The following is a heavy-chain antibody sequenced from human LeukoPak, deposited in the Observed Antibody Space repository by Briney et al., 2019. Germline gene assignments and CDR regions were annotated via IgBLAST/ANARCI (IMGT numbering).Heavy chain of an antibody. J-gene: IGHJ6*02. D-gene: IGHD3-9*01. CDR1: GFTFSSYW. CDR3: ARVLGTGYDILTGYYSDYYYYGMDV. V-gene: IGHV3-7*01. Sequence: PGGSLRLSCAASGFTFSSYWMSWVRRAPGKGLEWVANIKQDGSEKYYVDSVKGRFTISRDNAKNSLYLQMNSLRAEDTAVYYCARVLGTGYDILTGYYSDYYYYGMDVWGQGTTVTVSS. CDR2: IKQDGSEK.